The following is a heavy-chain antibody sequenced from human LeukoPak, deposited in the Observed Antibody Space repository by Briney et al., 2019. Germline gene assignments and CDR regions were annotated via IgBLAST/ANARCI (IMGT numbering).Heavy chain of an antibody. CDR1: GFSVITKY. CDR2: IYRGGNT. D-gene: IGHD4-23*01. CDR3: ATFSYAGNAGGSAGS. J-gene: IGHJ5*02. V-gene: IGHV3-53*01. Sequence: GGSLRLSCAASGFSVITKYMTWVRQAPGKGLEWVSVIYRGGNTYYADSVKGRFSISRDNSKNTVYLQMNSLRAEDTAVYYCATFSYAGNAGGSAGSWGQGTLVTVSS.